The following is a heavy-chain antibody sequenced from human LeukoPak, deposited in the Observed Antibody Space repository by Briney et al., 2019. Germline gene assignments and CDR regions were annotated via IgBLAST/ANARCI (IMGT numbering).Heavy chain of an antibody. D-gene: IGHD3-22*01. CDR2: INPNSGGT. CDR1: GYTFTGYY. Sequence: GASVNVSCKASGYTFTGYYMHWVRQAPGQGLGWMGRINPNSGGTNYAQKFRGRVTMTRDTSISTAYMELSRLRSDDTAVYYCASLGPIFTYYYDSSGYYYFDYWGQGTLVTVSS. J-gene: IGHJ4*02. V-gene: IGHV1-2*06. CDR3: ASLGPIFTYYYDSSGYYYFDY.